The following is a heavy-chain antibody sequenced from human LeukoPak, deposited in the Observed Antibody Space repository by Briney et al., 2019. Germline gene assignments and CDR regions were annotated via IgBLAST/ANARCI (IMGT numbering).Heavy chain of an antibody. J-gene: IGHJ4*02. CDR3: VKGHLVWELGDYFDY. D-gene: IGHD1-26*01. CDR1: GFTFSSYA. Sequence: GGSLRLSCSASGFTFSSYAMHWVRQAPGKGLEYVSAISSNGGSTYYADSVKGRFTISRDNSKNTLYLQMSSLRAEDTAMYYCVKGHLVWELGDYFDYWAREPWSPSPQ. V-gene: IGHV3-64D*09. CDR2: ISSNGGST.